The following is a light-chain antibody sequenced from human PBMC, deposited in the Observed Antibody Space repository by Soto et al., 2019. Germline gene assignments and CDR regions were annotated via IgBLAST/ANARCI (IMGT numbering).Light chain of an antibody. CDR3: QSYDSSLSVVL. J-gene: IGLJ2*01. CDR2: GNS. CDR1: SSNIGAGYD. Sequence: QSVLTQPPSVSGAPGQRVTISCTGSSSNIGAGYDVHWYQQLPGTAPKLLIYGNSNRPSEVPDRFSGSKSGTSASLAITGLQAEDEADYYCQSYDSSLSVVLFGGGTKLTVL. V-gene: IGLV1-40*01.